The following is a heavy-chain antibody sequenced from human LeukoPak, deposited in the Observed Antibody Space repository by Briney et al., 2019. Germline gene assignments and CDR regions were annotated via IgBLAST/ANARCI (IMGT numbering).Heavy chain of an antibody. Sequence: GGSLRLSCAASGFTVSSNYMSWVRQAPGKGLEWVSVIYSGGSTYYADSVKGRFTISRDNSKNTLYLQMNSLRAEDTAVYYCAREGYSYAELGYWGQGTLVTVSS. D-gene: IGHD5-18*01. CDR1: GFTVSSNY. CDR2: IYSGGST. V-gene: IGHV3-53*01. J-gene: IGHJ4*02. CDR3: AREGYSYAELGY.